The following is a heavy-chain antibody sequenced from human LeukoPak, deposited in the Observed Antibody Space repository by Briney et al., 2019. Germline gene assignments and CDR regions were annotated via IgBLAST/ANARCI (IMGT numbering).Heavy chain of an antibody. V-gene: IGHV4-39*07. J-gene: IGHJ4*02. CDR1: GGSISSSSYY. Sequence: SETLSLTCTVSGGSISSSSYYWGWIRQPPGKGLEWIGSIYYSGSTYYNPSLKSRVTISVDTSKNQFSLKLSSVTAADTAVYYCSTMVRGVILDTFDYWGQGTLVTVSS. CDR2: IYYSGST. D-gene: IGHD3-10*01. CDR3: STMVRGVILDTFDY.